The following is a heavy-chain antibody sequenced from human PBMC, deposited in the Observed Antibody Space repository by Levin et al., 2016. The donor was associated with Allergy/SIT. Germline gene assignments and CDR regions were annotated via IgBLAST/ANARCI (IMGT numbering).Heavy chain of an antibody. CDR3: ARVYSSYEVDS. CDR1: GASTSSYY. D-gene: IGHD1-26*01. Sequence: SETLSLTCTVSGASTSSYYWSWIRQPPGKGLEWIGYVYYSGTTNYNPSLKSRVTISLDTSRNQFSLKLRSVSAADTAVYYCARVYSSYEVDSWGPGTQVTVSS. CDR2: VYYSGTT. J-gene: IGHJ4*02. V-gene: IGHV4-59*01.